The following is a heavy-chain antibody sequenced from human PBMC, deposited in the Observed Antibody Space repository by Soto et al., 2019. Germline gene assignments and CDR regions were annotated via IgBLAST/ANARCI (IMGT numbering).Heavy chain of an antibody. CDR1: GYSFTRNW. V-gene: IGHV5-51*01. J-gene: IGHJ4*02. Sequence: PGASLKISCQGSGYSFTRNWIGWVRQMPGKGLEWMGIINPADSDIKYSPSFQGQVTISADKSIGTAYLQWSSLKASDTAMYYCARHQRDDASRKIDCWGQGTLVTVSS. CDR3: ARHQRDDASRKIDC. CDR2: INPADSDI. D-gene: IGHD3-16*01.